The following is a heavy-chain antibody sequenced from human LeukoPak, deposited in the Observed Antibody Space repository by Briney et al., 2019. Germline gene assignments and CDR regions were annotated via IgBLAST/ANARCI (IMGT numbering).Heavy chain of an antibody. J-gene: IGHJ6*01. Sequence: AESLKISCQAAGYDFPTYYFGRVRQLPPKGLQWMGVNYPDDSDTKYNPSFQGQVTISVDKSISTCYLQWSSLKASDTAMYYCARHIPSTGPGEYYMDVWGGGTTVIVS. CDR2: NYPDDSDT. CDR1: GYDFPTYY. D-gene: IGHD2/OR15-2a*01. V-gene: IGHV5-51*01. CDR3: ARHIPSTGPGEYYMDV.